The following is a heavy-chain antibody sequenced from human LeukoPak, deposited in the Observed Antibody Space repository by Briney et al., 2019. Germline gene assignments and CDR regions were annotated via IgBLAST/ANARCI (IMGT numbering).Heavy chain of an antibody. D-gene: IGHD5-12*01. CDR2: INMGFEV. CDR1: GFNFRNYE. Sequence: GGSLRLSCVVPGFNFRNYEMNWVRRAPGKGLEWDSYINMGFEVSYADSVKGRFTISRDNTRDSLYLQMNSLRAEDTAVYYCARSLSGYIIDHLIDQWGQGTLVTVSS. J-gene: IGHJ4*02. CDR3: ARSLSGYIIDHLIDQ. V-gene: IGHV3-48*03.